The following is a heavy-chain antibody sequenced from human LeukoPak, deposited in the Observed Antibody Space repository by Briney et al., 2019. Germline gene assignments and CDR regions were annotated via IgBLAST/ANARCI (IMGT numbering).Heavy chain of an antibody. Sequence: SETLSLTCAVYGGSFSGYYWSWMRQPPGKGLEWVGEINHSGSTNYNPSLKSRVTISVDTSKNQFSLKLSSVTAADTAVYYCARERFLEWLSYNWFDPWGQGTLVTVSS. CDR1: GGSFSGYY. J-gene: IGHJ5*02. CDR2: INHSGST. V-gene: IGHV4-34*01. D-gene: IGHD3-3*01. CDR3: ARERFLEWLSYNWFDP.